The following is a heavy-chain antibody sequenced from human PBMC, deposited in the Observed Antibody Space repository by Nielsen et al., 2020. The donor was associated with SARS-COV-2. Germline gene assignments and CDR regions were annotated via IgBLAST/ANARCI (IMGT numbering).Heavy chain of an antibody. Sequence: GESLKISCAASGFTFSSYGMHWVRQAPGKGLEWVAVIWYDGSNKYYADSVKGRFTISRDNSKNTLYLQMNSLRAEDTAVYYCAREGRDIVVVVAATPYFDYWGQGTLVTVSS. J-gene: IGHJ4*02. CDR2: IWYDGSNK. D-gene: IGHD2-15*01. CDR1: GFTFSSYG. CDR3: AREGRDIVVVVAATPYFDY. V-gene: IGHV3-33*01.